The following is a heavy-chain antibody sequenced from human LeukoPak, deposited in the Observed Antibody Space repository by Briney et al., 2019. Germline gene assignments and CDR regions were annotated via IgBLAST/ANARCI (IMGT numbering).Heavy chain of an antibody. CDR3: AKRDRTMTHAFDI. CDR1: GGSISSSN. J-gene: IGHJ3*02. D-gene: IGHD4-17*01. V-gene: IGHV3-23*01. CDR2: ISGSGGTT. Sequence: ETLSLTCAVSGGSISSSNWWSWVRPPPGKGLEWVSAISGSGGTTYYADSGKGRFTISRDNSDNTLYLQMNSLRAEDTAVYYCAKRDRTMTHAFDIWGQGTMVTVSS.